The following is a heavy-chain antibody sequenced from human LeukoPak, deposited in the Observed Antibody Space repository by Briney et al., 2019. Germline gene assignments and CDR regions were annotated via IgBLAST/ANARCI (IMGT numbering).Heavy chain of an antibody. CDR3: ARGEGGIAAAGTDF. Sequence: GGSLRLSCAASGFSVSNNYMSWVRQAPGKGPEWVSVIYSGGSTYYADSVKGRFTISRDNSKNTLYLQMNSLRAEDTAVYYCARGEGGIAAAGTDFWGQGTLVTVSS. J-gene: IGHJ4*02. CDR2: IYSGGST. D-gene: IGHD6-13*01. V-gene: IGHV3-53*01. CDR1: GFSVSNNY.